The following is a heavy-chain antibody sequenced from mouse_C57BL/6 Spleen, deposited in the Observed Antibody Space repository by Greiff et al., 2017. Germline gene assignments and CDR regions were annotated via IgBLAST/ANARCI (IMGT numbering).Heavy chain of an antibody. CDR1: GFTFSSYA. CDR3: TREEGNYYGSSGYFDY. V-gene: IGHV5-9-1*02. CDR2: ISSGGDYI. Sequence: EVKLVESGEGLVKPGGSLKLSCAASGFTFSSYAMSWVRQTPEKRLEWVAYISSGGDYIYYADTVKGRFTISRDNARNTLYLQMSSLKSEDTAMYYCTREEGNYYGSSGYFDYWGQGTTLTVSS. J-gene: IGHJ2*01. D-gene: IGHD1-1*01.